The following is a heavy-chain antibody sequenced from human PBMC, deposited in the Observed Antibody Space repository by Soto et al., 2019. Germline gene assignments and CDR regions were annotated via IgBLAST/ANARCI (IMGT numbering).Heavy chain of an antibody. Sequence: QITLKESGPTLVEPTQTLTLTCTFSELSLSTSGVGVGWIRQPPGKALEWLALIYWDDDKRYSPSLKSRLTITKVTSHTPVALTLPTMAPVDTATYSCLHSPVFRWFGFDSWGQGTLVTVPS. CDR2: IYWDDDK. J-gene: IGHJ4*02. V-gene: IGHV2-5*02. D-gene: IGHD3-10*01. CDR3: LHSPVFRWFGFDS. CDR1: ELSLSTSGVG.